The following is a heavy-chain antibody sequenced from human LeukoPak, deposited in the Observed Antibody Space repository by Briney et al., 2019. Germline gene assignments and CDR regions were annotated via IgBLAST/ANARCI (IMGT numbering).Heavy chain of an antibody. CDR3: AKSPRYGDPGDIDY. V-gene: IGHV3-9*01. D-gene: IGHD4-17*01. CDR1: GFTFDDYA. Sequence: GRSLRLTCAASGFTFDDYAMHWVRQAPGKGLEWVSGISWNSGSIVYADSVKGRFTISRDNAKNSLYLQMNSLRAEDTALYYCAKSPRYGDPGDIDYWGQGTLVTVSS. CDR2: ISWNSGSI. J-gene: IGHJ4*02.